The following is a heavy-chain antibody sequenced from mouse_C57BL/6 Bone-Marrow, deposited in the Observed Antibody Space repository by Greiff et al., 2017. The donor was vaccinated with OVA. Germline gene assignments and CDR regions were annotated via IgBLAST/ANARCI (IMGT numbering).Heavy chain of an antibody. CDR3: AREVATTVVIGGY. CDR2: IYPGSGST. Sequence: QVQLQQPGAELVKPGASVKMSCTASGYTFTSYWLTWVKQRPGQGLEWIGDIYPGSGSTNYNEKFKSKATLTVDTSSSTAYMQLSSLTSEDSAVYYCAREVATTVVIGGYWGQGTTLTVSS. D-gene: IGHD1-1*01. CDR1: GYTFTSYW. J-gene: IGHJ2*01. V-gene: IGHV1-55*01.